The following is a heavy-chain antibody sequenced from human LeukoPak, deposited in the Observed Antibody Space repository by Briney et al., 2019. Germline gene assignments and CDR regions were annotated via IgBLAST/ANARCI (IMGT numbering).Heavy chain of an antibody. J-gene: IGHJ6*03. D-gene: IGHD3-3*01. CDR1: GGSISGYY. CDR3: ARGPYYDFWSGYYMSHYYYYMDV. CDR2: IYYSGST. V-gene: IGHV4-59*01. Sequence: SETLSLTCTVSGGSISGYYWSWIRQPPGKGLEWIGYIYYSGSTNYNPSLKSRVTISVDTSKNQFSLKLSSVTAADTAVYYCARGPYYDFWSGYYMSHYYYYMDVWGKGTTVTVSS.